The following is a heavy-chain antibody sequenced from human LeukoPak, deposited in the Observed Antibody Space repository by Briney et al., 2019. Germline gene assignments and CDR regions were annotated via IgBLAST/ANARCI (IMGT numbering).Heavy chain of an antibody. CDR3: VRTPPNWGADF. V-gene: IGHV1-8*01. CDR2: MSPNSGNT. D-gene: IGHD7-27*01. Sequence: ASVKVSCTASGYTFTSYDINWMRQATGQGLEWMGWMSPNSGNTGYAQKFQGRVTMTRDTSTGTAYLELSSLRSEDSAVYYCVRTPPNWGADFWGQGTLVTVSP. J-gene: IGHJ4*02. CDR1: GYTFTSYD.